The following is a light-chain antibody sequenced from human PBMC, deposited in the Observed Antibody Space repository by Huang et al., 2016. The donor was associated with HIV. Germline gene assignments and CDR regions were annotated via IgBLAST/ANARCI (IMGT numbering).Light chain of an antibody. CDR3: QQRSNWRT. J-gene: IGKJ5*01. CDR1: QSVSSY. V-gene: IGKV3-11*01. Sequence: EIVLTQSPATLSLSPGERATISCRASQSVSSYLAWYQQKPGQAPRLLIDDASNRATVIPARFSGSGSGTDFTLTISSLEPEDFAVYYCQQRSNWRTFGQGTRLEIK. CDR2: DAS.